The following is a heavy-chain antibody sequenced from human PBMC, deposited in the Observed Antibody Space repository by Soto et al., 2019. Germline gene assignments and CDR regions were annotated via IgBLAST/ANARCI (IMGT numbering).Heavy chain of an antibody. J-gene: IGHJ5*02. D-gene: IGHD3-22*01. Sequence: PSETLSLTCTVSAGSITTSYWSWIRQPLGKALEWIGYISYRGSTNYNPSLKSRLTISIDTSKSQTSLKLTSMTTADTAVYYCASSGIVGREVNTWFDPWGQGTLVTVS. CDR1: AGSITTSY. CDR3: ASSGIVGREVNTWFDP. CDR2: ISYRGST. V-gene: IGHV4-59*01.